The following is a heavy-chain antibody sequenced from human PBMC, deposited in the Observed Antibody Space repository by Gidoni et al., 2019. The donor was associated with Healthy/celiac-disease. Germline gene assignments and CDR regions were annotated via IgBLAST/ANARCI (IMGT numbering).Heavy chain of an antibody. V-gene: IGHV3-15*07. Sequence: EVQLVESGGGLVKPGGSLRLSCAASGFTFNNAWMNWVRQAPGKGLEWVGRIKTKTDGGTTDYAAPVKGRFTISRDDSKNTLYLQMNSLKTEDTAVYYCTPPPYYYYGMDVWGQGTTVTVYS. CDR2: IKTKTDGGTT. J-gene: IGHJ6*02. CDR3: TPPPYYYYGMDV. CDR1: GFTFNNAW.